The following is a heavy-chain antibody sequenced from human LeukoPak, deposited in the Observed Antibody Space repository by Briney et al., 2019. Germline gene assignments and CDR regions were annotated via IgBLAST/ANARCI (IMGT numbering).Heavy chain of an antibody. J-gene: IGHJ2*01. D-gene: IGHD1-14*01. CDR3: VQLLDDNPIRWYFGL. CDR1: GFTFSSYA. V-gene: IGHV3-23*01. CDR2: ISDSGDTP. Sequence: PGGPLRLSCAASGFTFSSYAMSWVRQAPGKGLKWVSSISDSGDTPYYADSVKGLFTISRDNSKNTLYLQMSSLRAEDTAVYYCVQLLDDNPIRWYFGLWGRGTLVTVSS.